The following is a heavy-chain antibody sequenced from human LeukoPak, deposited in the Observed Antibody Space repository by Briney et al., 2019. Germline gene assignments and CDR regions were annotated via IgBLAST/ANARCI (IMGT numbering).Heavy chain of an antibody. V-gene: IGHV3-23*01. Sequence: GGSLRLSCAASGFTFSTYAMSWVRQAPGKGLEWVSTISRSGGSTYYADSVKGRFTISRDNSKNTLYLQMNSLRAEDTAVYYCARTYDFWSGSQYYFDSWGQGTLVTVSS. CDR3: ARTYDFWSGSQYYFDS. CDR2: ISRSGGST. J-gene: IGHJ4*02. D-gene: IGHD3-3*01. CDR1: GFTFSTYA.